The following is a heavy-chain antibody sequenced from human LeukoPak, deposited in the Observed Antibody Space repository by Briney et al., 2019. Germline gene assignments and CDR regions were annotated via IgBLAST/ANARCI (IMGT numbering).Heavy chain of an antibody. CDR1: GFTVSSNY. J-gene: IGHJ4*02. D-gene: IGHD4-17*01. V-gene: IGHV3-53*01. CDR3: ARGKNGYGEIIDY. CDR2: IYSGGST. Sequence: GGSLRLSCAASGFTVSSNYMSWVRQAPGKRLEWVSVIYSGGSTYYADSVKGRFTISRDNSKNTLYLQMNSLRAEDTAVYYCARGKNGYGEIIDYWGQGTLVTVSS.